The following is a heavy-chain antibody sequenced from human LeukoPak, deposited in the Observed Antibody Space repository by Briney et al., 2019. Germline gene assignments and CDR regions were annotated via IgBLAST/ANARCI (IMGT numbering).Heavy chain of an antibody. J-gene: IGHJ3*02. Sequence: PGGTLRLSCAASGFTFSSYGMSWVRQAPGKGLEWVSAISGSGGSTYYADSVKGRFTISRDNSKNTLYLQMNSLRAEDTAVYYCARVYSSSFIHAFDIWGQGTMVTVSS. CDR3: ARVYSSSFIHAFDI. D-gene: IGHD6-6*01. V-gene: IGHV3-23*01. CDR2: ISGSGGST. CDR1: GFTFSSYG.